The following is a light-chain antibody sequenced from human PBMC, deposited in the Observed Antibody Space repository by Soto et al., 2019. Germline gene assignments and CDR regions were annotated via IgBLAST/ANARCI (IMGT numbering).Light chain of an antibody. CDR2: EVS. V-gene: IGLV2-14*01. Sequence: QSALTQPASVYGSPGQSITISCTGTSSDVGGYNYVSWYQQHPGKALKLMIYEVSNRPSGVSNRFSGTKSGNTASLTIAGLQAEDEADYYCSSYTRSSTLVFGTGTKLTVL. CDR1: SSDVGGYNY. J-gene: IGLJ1*01. CDR3: SSYTRSSTLV.